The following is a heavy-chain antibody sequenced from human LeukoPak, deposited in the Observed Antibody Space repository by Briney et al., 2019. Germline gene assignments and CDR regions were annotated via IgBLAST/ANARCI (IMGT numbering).Heavy chain of an antibody. CDR1: GFTFSNYA. J-gene: IGHJ4*02. CDR3: AKSYDSSGYYYPTIDY. Sequence: GGSLTLSCAASGFTFSNYAMNWVRQAPGKGLESASAISGSGTRTYYADSVKGRFTISRDNSKNTLYLQMNSLRAEDTAVYYCAKSYDSSGYYYPTIDYWGQGTLVIVSS. D-gene: IGHD3-22*01. V-gene: IGHV3-23*01. CDR2: ISGSGTRT.